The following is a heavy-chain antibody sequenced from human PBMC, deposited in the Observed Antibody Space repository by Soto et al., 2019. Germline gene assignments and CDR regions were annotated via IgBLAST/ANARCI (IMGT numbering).Heavy chain of an antibody. CDR1: GGSINSGNYY. J-gene: IGHJ4*02. CDR2: IYYSGST. D-gene: IGHD1-26*01. Sequence: QLQLQESGPGLVKPSGTLSLICTVSGGSINSGNYYWGWIRQPPGKGLEWMGSIYYSGSTYYSPSLKSRVTVSVDTSKNHFSLELSSVTAADTAVYYCAKYLGGSYSPIDYWGQGTLVTVSS. V-gene: IGHV4-39*02. CDR3: AKYLGGSYSPIDY.